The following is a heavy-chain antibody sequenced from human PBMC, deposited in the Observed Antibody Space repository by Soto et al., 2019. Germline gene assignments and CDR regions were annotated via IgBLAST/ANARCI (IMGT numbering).Heavy chain of an antibody. CDR3: ARAHDSIGYYISSIGY. V-gene: IGHV3-30*04. D-gene: IGHD3-22*01. CDR2: ISYDGRDK. J-gene: IGHJ4*02. Sequence: QVQLVESGGGVVQPGRSLRLSCAASGFTFSSYAMHWVRQAPGKGLEWVAVISYDGRDKYYADSVKGRFTVSRDNSKNTLYLQMNSLRPEDTAVYYCARAHDSIGYYISSIGYWGQGTLVTVSS. CDR1: GFTFSSYA.